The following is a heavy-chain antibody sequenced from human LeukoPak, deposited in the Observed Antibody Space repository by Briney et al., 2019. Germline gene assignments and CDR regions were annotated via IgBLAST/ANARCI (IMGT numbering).Heavy chain of an antibody. Sequence: GGALRLSCVASGFTLSNHAMNSVCQALGKGLEWVSSIIANGINTYYADSVKGRFIISRDNSKNALYLQMNSLRAEDAAVYYCARRITAASTYYFDYWGQGTLVRVSS. CDR3: ARRITAASTYYFDY. CDR1: GFTLSNHA. J-gene: IGHJ4*02. V-gene: IGHV3-23*01. CDR2: IIANGINT. D-gene: IGHD6-25*01.